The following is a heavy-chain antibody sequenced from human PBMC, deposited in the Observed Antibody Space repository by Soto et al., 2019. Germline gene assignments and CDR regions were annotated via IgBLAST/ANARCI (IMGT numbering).Heavy chain of an antibody. D-gene: IGHD3-9*01. V-gene: IGHV6-1*01. Sequence: PSQTLSLTCAISGDSVSSNSAAWNWIRQSPSRGLEWLGRTYYRSKWYNDYAVSVKSRITINPDTSKNQFSLQLNSVTPEDTAVYYCARSNYDILTGPYGMDVWGQGTTVTXSS. CDR2: TYYRSKWYN. CDR1: GDSVSSNSAA. CDR3: ARSNYDILTGPYGMDV. J-gene: IGHJ6*02.